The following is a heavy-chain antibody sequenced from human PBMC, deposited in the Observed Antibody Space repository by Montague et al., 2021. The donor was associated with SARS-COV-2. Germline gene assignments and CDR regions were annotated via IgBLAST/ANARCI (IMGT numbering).Heavy chain of an antibody. CDR1: GFTFNNHA. V-gene: IGHV3-48*02. CDR3: ARDLGLVPAMVYYYYYGMDV. D-gene: IGHD5-18*01. CDR2: ISTSSSTI. J-gene: IGHJ6*02. Sequence: LRLSCAASGFTFNNHAMNWVRQAPGKRLEWVSYISTSSSTIYYADSVKGRFTISRDNAKNSLYLQMNSLRDEDTAVYCCARDLGLVPAMVYYYYYGMDVWGQGTTVTVSS.